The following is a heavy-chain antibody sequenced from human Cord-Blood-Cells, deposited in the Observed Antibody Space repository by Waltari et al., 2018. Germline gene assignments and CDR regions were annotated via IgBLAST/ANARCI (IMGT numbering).Heavy chain of an antibody. V-gene: IGHV4-34*01. J-gene: IGHJ6*03. CDR2: INHSGST. CDR1: GGSFSGYY. Sequence: QVQLQQWGAGLLKPSATLSLTCPVYGGSFSGYYWSGTRQPPGKGLEWIGEINHSGSTNYNPSLKSRVTISVDTSKNQFSLKLSSVTAADTAVYYCARGRYYYYMDVWGKGTTVTVSS. CDR3: ARGRYYYYMDV.